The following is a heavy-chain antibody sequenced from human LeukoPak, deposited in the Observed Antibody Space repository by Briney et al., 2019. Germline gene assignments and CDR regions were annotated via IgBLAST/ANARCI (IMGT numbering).Heavy chain of an antibody. D-gene: IGHD2-21*02. CDR3: ASLVVTEDSDFDS. Sequence: GGSLTLSCETSGFTFSNYWMHWVRHAPGKGLVCVSRISSDGGWTCYTDSVKGRLTIARDKAENTLYLQQHSLRAEDTTVYYCASLVVTEDSDFDSWGQGTIATVSS. J-gene: IGHJ3*02. CDR2: ISSDGGWT. V-gene: IGHV3-74*01. CDR1: GFTFSNYW.